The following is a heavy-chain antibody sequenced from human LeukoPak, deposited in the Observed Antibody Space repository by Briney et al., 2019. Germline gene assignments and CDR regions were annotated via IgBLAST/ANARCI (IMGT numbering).Heavy chain of an antibody. Sequence: GGSLRLSCAASGFTFSSYAMSWVRQAPGKGLEWVSGVSGSGGRKYYADSVKGRVTISRDNSKNTLYLQMNSLRAEDSAPYYCAKDWGDGSGSYYYFDYWGQGTLVTVSS. J-gene: IGHJ4*02. CDR3: AKDWGDGSGSYYYFDY. CDR2: VSGSGGRK. D-gene: IGHD3-10*01. CDR1: GFTFSSYA. V-gene: IGHV3-23*01.